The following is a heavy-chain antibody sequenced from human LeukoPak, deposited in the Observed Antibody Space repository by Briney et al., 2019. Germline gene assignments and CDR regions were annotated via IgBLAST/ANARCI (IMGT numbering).Heavy chain of an antibody. CDR1: GFTFSNFA. V-gene: IGHV3-66*01. D-gene: IGHD1-26*01. CDR3: ARGLVGAIPGFDY. Sequence: PGGSLRLSCVASGFTFSNFAMNWVRQAPGKGLEWVSVIYSGGSTYYADSVKGRFTISRDNSKNTLYLQMNSLRAEDTAVYYCARGLVGAIPGFDYWGQGTLVTVSS. J-gene: IGHJ4*02. CDR2: IYSGGST.